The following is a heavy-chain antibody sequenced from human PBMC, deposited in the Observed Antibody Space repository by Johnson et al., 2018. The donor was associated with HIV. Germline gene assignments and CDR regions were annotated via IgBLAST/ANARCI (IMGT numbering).Heavy chain of an antibody. Sequence: GQLVESGGGLVQPGGSLRLSCAGSGFTFSDHAMGWVRQAPGKGLEWVSAISGSGANTYYPDSVKGRFTISRDNSDNTLFLQMNRLRPEDTAVYYCARGYHSSGRCDVFDIWGQGTLVTVSS. CDR3: ARGYHSSGRCDVFDI. CDR1: GFTFSDHA. CDR2: ISGSGANT. V-gene: IGHV3-23*04. D-gene: IGHD6-19*01. J-gene: IGHJ3*02.